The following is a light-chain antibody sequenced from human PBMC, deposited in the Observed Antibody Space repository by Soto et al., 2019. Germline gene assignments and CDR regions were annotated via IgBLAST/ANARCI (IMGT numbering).Light chain of an antibody. CDR1: QSVSGN. V-gene: IGKV3-15*01. Sequence: IVMTQSPATLSVSPGERATLSCRASQSVSGNLAWYQQNPGQAPRLLIYGASTRATGIPARFSGSGSGTEFTLTISSLQSEDFAVYYCEQYNNWPPLTFGGGTKVEIK. CDR3: EQYNNWPPLT. CDR2: GAS. J-gene: IGKJ4*01.